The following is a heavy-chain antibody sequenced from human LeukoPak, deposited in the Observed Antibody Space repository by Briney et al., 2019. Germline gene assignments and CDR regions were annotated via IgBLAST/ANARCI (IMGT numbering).Heavy chain of an antibody. J-gene: IGHJ4*02. V-gene: IGHV3-73*01. D-gene: IGHD5-12*01. Sequence: GGSLRLSCAASGFTFSGSAMHWVRQASGKGLEWVGRIRSKANSYATAYAASVKGRFTISRDDSKNTAYLQMNSLKTEDTAVYYCTSHIVATRYFDYWGQGTLVTVSS. CDR1: GFTFSGSA. CDR2: IRSKANSYAT. CDR3: TSHIVATRYFDY.